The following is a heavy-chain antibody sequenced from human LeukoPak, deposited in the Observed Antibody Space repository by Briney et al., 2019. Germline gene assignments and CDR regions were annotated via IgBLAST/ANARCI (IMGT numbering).Heavy chain of an antibody. V-gene: IGHV4-4*02. J-gene: IGHJ4*02. CDR2: VDHSGST. CDR3: ARVSYDTSRSFAH. D-gene: IGHD3-22*01. Sequence: SGTLSLTCAVSGVSISSNNWWSWVRQPPGKGLEWIGEVDHSGSTNYNPSLKSRVTISVDKSKNQFSLRLSSVTAADTAVYYCARVSYDTSRSFAHWGQGTLVTVSS. CDR1: GVSISSNNW.